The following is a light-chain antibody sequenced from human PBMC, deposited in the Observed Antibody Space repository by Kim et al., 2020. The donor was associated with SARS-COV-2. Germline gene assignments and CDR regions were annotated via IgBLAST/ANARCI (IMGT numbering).Light chain of an antibody. Sequence: SPGERATLSCRASQSVSSSYLAWYQQKPGQAPRLLIYAASSRATGIPDRFSGSGSGTDFTLTISRLEPEDFAVYYCQQYGSSPPRSFGQGTKLEI. CDR2: AAS. CDR3: QQYGSSPPRS. CDR1: QSVSSSY. V-gene: IGKV3-20*01. J-gene: IGKJ2*03.